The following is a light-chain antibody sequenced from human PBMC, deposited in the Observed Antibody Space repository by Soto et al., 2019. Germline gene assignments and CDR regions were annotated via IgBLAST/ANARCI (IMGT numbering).Light chain of an antibody. CDR1: QDISNS. J-gene: IGKJ5*01. CDR2: AAS. CDR3: QNHDSAPIT. V-gene: IGKV1-27*01. Sequence: EIQMTQASSSMXESLVSRVSFICXASQDISNSLAWFQQKPGKAPNLLIYAASTLQSGVPSRFSGSGSGTDFTLTISSLQPGDVATYYCQNHDSAPITFGQGTRLENK.